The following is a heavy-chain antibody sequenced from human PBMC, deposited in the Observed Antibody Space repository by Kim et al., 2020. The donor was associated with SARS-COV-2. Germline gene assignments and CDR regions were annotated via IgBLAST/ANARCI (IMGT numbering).Heavy chain of an antibody. CDR2: ISYDGSNK. CDR3: AKGLSRDYGDYVSDGMDV. J-gene: IGHJ6*02. CDR1: GFTFSRSG. V-gene: IGHV3-30*18. Sequence: GGSLRLSCAASGFTFSRSGMHWVRQAPGKGLEWVTVISYDGSNKYYADSVKGRLTISRDNSKSTLYLLMNSLRAEDTAVYYCAKGLSRDYGDYVSDGMDVWGQGTTVTVSS. D-gene: IGHD4-17*01.